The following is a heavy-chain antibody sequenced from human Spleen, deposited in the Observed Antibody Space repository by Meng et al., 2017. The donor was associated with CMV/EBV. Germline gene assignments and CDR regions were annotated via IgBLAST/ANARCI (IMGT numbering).Heavy chain of an antibody. Sequence: SVKVSCXPSGGTFNNYRIDWVRQAPGQGLEWVGRILPYLAMANYAQRFQGRVTITADTPTSTVYXELSSLRXXDTAVYYCASRYSGFSWGQGTLVTVSS. D-gene: IGHD5-12*01. CDR2: ILPYLAMA. V-gene: IGHV1-69*02. CDR1: GGTFNNYR. CDR3: ASRYSGFS. J-gene: IGHJ5*02.